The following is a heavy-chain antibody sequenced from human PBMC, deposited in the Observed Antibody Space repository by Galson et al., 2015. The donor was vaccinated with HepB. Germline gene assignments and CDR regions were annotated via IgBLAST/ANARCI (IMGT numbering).Heavy chain of an antibody. Sequence: SVKVSCKASGYTFTSYYLHWVRQAPGQGLEWMGIINPRGDATTYAQKFQGRVTVTRDTSTSTLYMELSSLTSEDTAVYYCAREVRVGIGAFDIWGQGPMVTVSS. CDR1: GYTFTSYY. V-gene: IGHV1-46*01. CDR3: AREVRVGIGAFDI. CDR2: INPRGDAT. D-gene: IGHD1-26*01. J-gene: IGHJ3*02.